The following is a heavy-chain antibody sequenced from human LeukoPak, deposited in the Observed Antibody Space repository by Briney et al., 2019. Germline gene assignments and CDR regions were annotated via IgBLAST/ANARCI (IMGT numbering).Heavy chain of an antibody. CDR2: ISSSGSTI. CDR1: GFTFSSYE. D-gene: IGHD1-26*01. J-gene: IGHJ4*02. V-gene: IGHV3-48*03. CDR3: ARGWWELHY. Sequence: PGGSLRLSCAASGFTFSSYEMNWVRQAPGKGLEWVSCISSSGSTIYYADSVKGRFTISRDNAKNSLYLQMNSLRAEDTAVYYCARGWWELHYWGQGTLVTVSS.